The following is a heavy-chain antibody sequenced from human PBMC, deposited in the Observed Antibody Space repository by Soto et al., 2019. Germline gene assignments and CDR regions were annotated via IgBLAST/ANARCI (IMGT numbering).Heavy chain of an antibody. V-gene: IGHV3-30*18. D-gene: IGHD3-10*01. J-gene: IGHJ4*02. CDR2: ISYDGSNR. CDR3: AKDPRGTYYYGSGSYTYYFDL. CDR1: GFTFSGYG. Sequence: QVQLVESGGGVVQPGRSLRLSCAASGFTFSGYGMHWVRQAPGKGLEWVAVISYDGSNRYYADSVKGRFTISRDNSKNTVHQQMNSPRTEDTAVYYCAKDPRGTYYYGSGSYTYYFDLWGQGTLVTVSS.